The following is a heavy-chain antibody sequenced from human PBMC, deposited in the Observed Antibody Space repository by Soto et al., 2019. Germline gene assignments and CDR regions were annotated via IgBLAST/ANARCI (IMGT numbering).Heavy chain of an antibody. J-gene: IGHJ6*02. CDR1: GFTFSSYA. D-gene: IGHD3-22*01. CDR3: ARDYYDSSGYSFYYYYYGMDV. V-gene: IGHV3-30-3*01. CDR2: ISYDGSNK. Sequence: QVQLVESGGGVVQPGRSLRLSCAASGFTFSSYAMHWVRQAPGKGLEWVAVISYDGSNKYYADSVKGRFTISRDNSKNTLYLQMNSLRAEDTAVYYCARDYYDSSGYSFYYYYYGMDVWGQGTTVTVSS.